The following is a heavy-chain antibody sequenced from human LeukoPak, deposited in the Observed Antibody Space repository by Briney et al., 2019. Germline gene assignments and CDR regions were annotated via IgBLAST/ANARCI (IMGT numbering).Heavy chain of an antibody. Sequence: GGSLRLSCAASGFTFSGSAMHWVRQASGKGLEWVGRIRSKANSYATAYAASVKGRFTISRDDSKNTAYLQMNSLKTEDTAVYYCTSAGIVGATSRNPDYWGQGTLVTVSS. D-gene: IGHD1-26*01. CDR3: TSAGIVGATSRNPDY. CDR1: GFTFSGSA. J-gene: IGHJ4*02. V-gene: IGHV3-73*01. CDR2: IRSKANSYAT.